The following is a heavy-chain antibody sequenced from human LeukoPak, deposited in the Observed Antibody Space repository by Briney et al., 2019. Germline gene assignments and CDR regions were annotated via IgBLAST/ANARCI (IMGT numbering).Heavy chain of an antibody. CDR3: ASHNYYDSSS. V-gene: IGHV4-59*08. Sequence: SETLSLTCTVSGGSISNYYWSWIRQPPGKGLEWIGYIYYSGSTYYNPSLKSRVTISVDTSKNQFSLKLSSVTAADTAVYYCASHNYYDSSSWGQGTLVTVSS. J-gene: IGHJ4*02. CDR1: GGSISNYY. CDR2: IYYSGST. D-gene: IGHD3-22*01.